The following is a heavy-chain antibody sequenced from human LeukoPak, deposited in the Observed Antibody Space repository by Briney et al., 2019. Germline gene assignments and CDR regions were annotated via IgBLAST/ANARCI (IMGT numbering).Heavy chain of an antibody. J-gene: IGHJ4*02. CDR1: GFTFSSYA. Sequence: GESLRLSCAASGFTFSSYAVSWVRQAPGKGLEWIGYINGSGVATYTADSVKGLFTIVRDNSKNTLYLQMNSLRAEDTAVYYCAKIGGRTYYYGSGSYPDYWGQGTLVTVSS. CDR3: AKIGGRTYYYGSGSYPDY. D-gene: IGHD3-10*01. V-gene: IGHV3-23*01. CDR2: INGSGVAT.